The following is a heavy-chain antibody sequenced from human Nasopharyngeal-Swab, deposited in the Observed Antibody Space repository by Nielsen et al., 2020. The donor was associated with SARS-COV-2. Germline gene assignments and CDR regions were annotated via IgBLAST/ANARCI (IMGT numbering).Heavy chain of an antibody. V-gene: IGHV3-30*03. D-gene: IGHD6-13*01. Sequence: VRQAPGKGLEWVAVISYDGSNKYYADSVKGRFTISRDNSKNTLYLQMNSLRAEDTAVYYCARPLAAAGTGCDYWGQGTLVTV. CDR3: ARPLAAAGTGCDY. CDR2: ISYDGSNK. J-gene: IGHJ4*02.